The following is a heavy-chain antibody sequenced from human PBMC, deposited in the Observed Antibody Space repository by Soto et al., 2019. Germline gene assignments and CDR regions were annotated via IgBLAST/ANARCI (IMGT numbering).Heavy chain of an antibody. CDR3: ARNMAY. Sequence: SETLSLTCAVSGGSFSGYIWTWIRQTPGKGLQWIGQINHSGSTRYNPSLNSRVTISVDTSNNQFSLNLRSVTAADTAVYYCARNMAYWGQGTLVTVSS. J-gene: IGHJ4*02. CDR1: GGSFSGYI. CDR2: INHSGST. V-gene: IGHV4-34*01. D-gene: IGHD3-10*01.